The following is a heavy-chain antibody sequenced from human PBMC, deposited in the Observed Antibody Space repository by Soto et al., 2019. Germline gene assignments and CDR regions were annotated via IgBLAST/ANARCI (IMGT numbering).Heavy chain of an antibody. J-gene: IGHJ4*02. CDR3: VRSNHFDY. Sequence: QVQLQESVPGLVKPSETLSLTCTVSGGSIRSYYWSWIRQPPGKRLEWIGYIYYSGSTNYNPSLKSRVTISVDTSKNQFSLKLSSVTAADTAVYYCVRSNHFDYWGQGSLVAVSS. CDR1: GGSIRSYY. V-gene: IGHV4-59*01. CDR2: IYYSGST.